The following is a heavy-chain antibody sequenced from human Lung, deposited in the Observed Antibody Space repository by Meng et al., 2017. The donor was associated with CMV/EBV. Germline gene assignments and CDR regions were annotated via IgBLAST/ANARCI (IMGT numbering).Heavy chain of an antibody. CDR2: IIPILGIA. V-gene: IGHV1-69*10. J-gene: IGHJ5*02. CDR1: GGTFSSYA. Sequence: QVPLVQAGAEVKKPGSSVKVSCKASGGTFSSYAISWVRQAPGQGLEWMGGIIPILGIANYAQKFQGRVTITADKSTSTAYMELSSLRSEDTAVYYCAREIVVVPAALNWFDPWGQGTLVTVPS. CDR3: AREIVVVPAALNWFDP. D-gene: IGHD2-2*01.